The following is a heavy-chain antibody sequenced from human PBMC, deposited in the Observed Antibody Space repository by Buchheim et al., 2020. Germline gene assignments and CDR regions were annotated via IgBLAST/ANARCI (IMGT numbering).Heavy chain of an antibody. V-gene: IGHV7-4-1*02. CDR3: ARNSTSWTDYYNYGMDV. CDR2: IDTNTGNP. CDR1: GYNFYSHA. D-gene: IGHD6-13*01. J-gene: IGHJ6*02. Sequence: QVQVVHSGSELKKPGASVKVSCKASGYNFYSHAMNWVRQAPGQGLEWMGWIDTNTGNPTYAQGFTGRFVFSLDTSVSTAYLQITSLRPEDTAVYYCARNSTSWTDYYNYGMDVWGQGTT.